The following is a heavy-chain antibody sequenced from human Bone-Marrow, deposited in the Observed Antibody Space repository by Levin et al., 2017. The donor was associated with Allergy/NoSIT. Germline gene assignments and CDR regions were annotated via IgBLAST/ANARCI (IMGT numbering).Heavy chain of an antibody. CDR1: GFLFSSYS. V-gene: IGHV3-21*01. Sequence: GGSLRLSCEASGFLFSSYSMNWVRQAPGKGLEWVASISGSSTYISYADSLKGRFTVSRDNARNNLFLQIDRLRAEDPAVYYCVSDSLRATRPSCAWGQGTLVIVS. CDR2: ISGSSTYI. D-gene: IGHD6-25*01. CDR3: VSDSLRATRPSCA. J-gene: IGHJ4*02.